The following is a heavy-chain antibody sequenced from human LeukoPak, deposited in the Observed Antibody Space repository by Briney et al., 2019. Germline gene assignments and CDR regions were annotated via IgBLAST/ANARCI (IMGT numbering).Heavy chain of an antibody. V-gene: IGHV1-69*05. Sequence: ASVKVSCKASGGTFSSYAISWVRQAPGQGLEWMGGIIPIFGTANYAQKFQGRVTITTDESTSTAYMELSSLRSEDTAVYYCARSGYVYVEYYYYYMDVWGKGTTVTVSS. CDR1: GGTFSSYA. D-gene: IGHD5-12*01. J-gene: IGHJ6*03. CDR2: IIPIFGTA. CDR3: ARSGYVYVEYYYYYMDV.